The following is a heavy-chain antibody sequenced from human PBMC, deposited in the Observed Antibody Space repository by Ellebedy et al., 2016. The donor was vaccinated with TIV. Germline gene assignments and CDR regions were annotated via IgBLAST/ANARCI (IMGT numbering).Heavy chain of an antibody. J-gene: IGHJ4*02. CDR2: VYYTGST. CDR1: GGSVNNGGYY. D-gene: IGHD2-21*02. CDR3: ANLVVTSAGSDN. V-gene: IGHV4-61*08. Sequence: MPSETLSLTCTVSGGSVNNGGYYWSWLRQRPGKGLEGIGYVYYTGSTNYNPSHKSSVTISVDTSRNQFSLKLSSVTAADTAVYYCANLVVTSAGSDNWGQGTLVTVSS.